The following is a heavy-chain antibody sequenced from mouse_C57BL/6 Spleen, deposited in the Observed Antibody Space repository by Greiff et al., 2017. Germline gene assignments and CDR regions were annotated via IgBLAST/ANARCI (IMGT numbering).Heavy chain of an antibody. D-gene: IGHD2-3*01. CDR2: IDPEDGDT. V-gene: IGHV14-1*01. Sequence: VQLQQSGAELVRPGASVKLSCTASGFNIKDYYMHWVKQRPEQGLEWIGRIDPEDGDTEYAPKFQGKATMTADTSSNTAYLQLSSLTSEDTAVDYCTTKSDDGDFFAYWGQGTLVTVSA. J-gene: IGHJ3*01. CDR3: TTKSDDGDFFAY. CDR1: GFNIKDYY.